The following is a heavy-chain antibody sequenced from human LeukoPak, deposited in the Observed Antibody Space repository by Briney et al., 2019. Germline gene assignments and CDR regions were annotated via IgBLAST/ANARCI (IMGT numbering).Heavy chain of an antibody. CDR3: ARPGSGSYFAYMDV. CDR1: GYTFTGYY. CDR2: INPNSGGT. Sequence: ASVKVFCKASGYTFTGYYMHWVRQAPGQGLEWMGWINPNSGGTNYAQKFQGRVTMTRDTSISTAYMELSRLKSDDTAVYYCARPGSGSYFAYMDVWGKGTTVTVSS. J-gene: IGHJ6*03. D-gene: IGHD1-26*01. V-gene: IGHV1-2*02.